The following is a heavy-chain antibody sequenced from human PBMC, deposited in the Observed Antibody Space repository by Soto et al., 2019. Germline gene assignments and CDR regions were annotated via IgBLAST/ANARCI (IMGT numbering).Heavy chain of an antibody. CDR2: VKDKTDGGTA. CDR3: ATSRPARLPYYYYGMDV. V-gene: IGHV3-15*01. Sequence: EVQLVESGGGLVKPGGSLRLSCEASVFSFTYAWMTWVRQAPGKGLEWVGRVKDKTDGGTADYAAPVKDRFTISRDDSKNTLSLEMNSLKIEDTALYYCATSRPARLPYYYYGMDVWGQGTTVIVS. D-gene: IGHD2-15*01. CDR1: VFSFTYAW. J-gene: IGHJ6*02.